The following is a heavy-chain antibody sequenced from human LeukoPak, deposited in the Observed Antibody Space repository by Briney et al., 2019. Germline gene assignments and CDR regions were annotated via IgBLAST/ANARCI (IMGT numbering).Heavy chain of an antibody. CDR1: GGSISSYY. J-gene: IGHJ4*02. D-gene: IGHD3-22*01. Sequence: PSETLSLTCTVSGGSISSYYWSWIRQPPGKGLEWIGYIYYSGSTNYNPSLKSRVTISVDTSKNQFSLKLSSATAADTAVYYCARVYHYYDSSGYYSIHDYWGQGTLVTVFS. CDR2: IYYSGST. V-gene: IGHV4-59*01. CDR3: ARVYHYYDSSGYYSIHDY.